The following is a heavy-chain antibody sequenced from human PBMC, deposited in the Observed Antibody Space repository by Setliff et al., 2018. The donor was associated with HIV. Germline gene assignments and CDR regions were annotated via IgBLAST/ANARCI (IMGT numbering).Heavy chain of an antibody. D-gene: IGHD3-22*01. CDR2: INAANGNT. Sequence: AASVKVSCKASGYTFTKYGMHWMRQAPGQRLEWMGWINAANGNTEYSQKFQGRVTITRDTSANTAYMELSSLRSEDTAVYYCASDRGDTMILVVTTGAFDIWGQGTMVTVSS. CDR1: GYTFTKYG. V-gene: IGHV1-3*01. CDR3: ASDRGDTMILVVTTGAFDI. J-gene: IGHJ3*02.